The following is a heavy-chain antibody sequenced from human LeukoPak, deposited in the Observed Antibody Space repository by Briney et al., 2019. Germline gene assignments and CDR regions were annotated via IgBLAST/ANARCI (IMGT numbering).Heavy chain of an antibody. J-gene: IGHJ3*02. Sequence: ASVKVSCKASGYTFTSYGISWVRQAPGQGLEWMGWISAYNGNTNYAQKLQGRVTMTTDTSTSTAYMDLRSLRSDDTAVYYCAREFAMVRGVITKNAFDIWGQGTMVTVSS. D-gene: IGHD3-10*01. V-gene: IGHV1-18*01. CDR1: GYTFTSYG. CDR3: AREFAMVRGVITKNAFDI. CDR2: ISAYNGNT.